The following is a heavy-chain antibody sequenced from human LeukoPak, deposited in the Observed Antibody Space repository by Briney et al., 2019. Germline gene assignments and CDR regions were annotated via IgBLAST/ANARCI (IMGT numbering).Heavy chain of an antibody. Sequence: ASVKVSCKASGYTFTSYGISWVRQAPGQGLEWMGWISANNGNTNYAQKFQGRITLTTDTSTSTSYMELRSLEYDDTAIYYCARDNDKVVDHWGQGTLVTVSS. CDR1: GYTFTSYG. D-gene: IGHD1-1*01. V-gene: IGHV1-18*01. CDR3: ARDNDKVVDH. J-gene: IGHJ4*01. CDR2: ISANNGNT.